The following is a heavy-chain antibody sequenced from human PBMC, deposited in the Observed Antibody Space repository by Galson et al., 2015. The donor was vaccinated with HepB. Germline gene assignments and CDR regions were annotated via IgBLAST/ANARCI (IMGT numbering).Heavy chain of an antibody. CDR3: AADPLLWFGVYYYGMDV. CDR1: GYTFTSSA. CDR2: SVVGSGNT. J-gene: IGHJ6*02. V-gene: IGHV1-58*02. D-gene: IGHD3-10*01. Sequence: SVKVSGKASGYTFTSSAMQRVRQARGQRLGWIGWSVVGSGNTNYAQKFQERVTITRDMSTSTAYMELSSLRSEDTAVYYSAADPLLWFGVYYYGMDVWGQGTTVTVSS.